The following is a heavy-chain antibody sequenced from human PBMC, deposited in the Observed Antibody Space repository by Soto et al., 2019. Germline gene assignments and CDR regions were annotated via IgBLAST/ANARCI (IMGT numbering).Heavy chain of an antibody. CDR3: GSVRPSGYVLS. J-gene: IGHJ5*02. V-gene: IGHV4-59*08. D-gene: IGHD6-25*01. Sequence: SETLSLTCTVSGGSLSSYYWTWIRQSPGKGLEWIGYVYFSGNTNYNSSLKSRVTISIDTSNNQFSLRLASVTETDTSFYYCGSVRPSGYVLSWGPGTLVTVSS. CDR2: VYFSGNT. CDR1: GGSLSSYY.